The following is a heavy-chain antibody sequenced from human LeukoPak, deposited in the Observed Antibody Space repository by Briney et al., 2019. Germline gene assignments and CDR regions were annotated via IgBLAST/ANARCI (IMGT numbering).Heavy chain of an antibody. CDR3: ARDLVF. Sequence: GGSLRLSCAASGFTFSSYAMSWVRQAPGKGLEWVAFIRYDGSNKYYADSVKGRFTISRDNAKNSLYLQMNSLRAEDTAVYYCARDLVFWGQGTLVTVSS. CDR2: IRYDGSNK. J-gene: IGHJ4*02. D-gene: IGHD1-14*01. V-gene: IGHV3-30*02. CDR1: GFTFSSYA.